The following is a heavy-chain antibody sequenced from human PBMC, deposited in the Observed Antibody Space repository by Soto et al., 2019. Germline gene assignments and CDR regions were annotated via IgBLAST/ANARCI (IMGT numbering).Heavy chain of an antibody. D-gene: IGHD5-18*01. J-gene: IGHJ4*02. CDR1: GGSISSYY. CDR3: ARGAGYSYGYVLDY. Sequence: SETLSLTCTVSGGSISSYYWSWIRQPPGKGLEWIGYIYYSGSTNYNPSLKSRVTISVDTSKNQFSLKLSSVTAVDTAVYYCARGAGYSYGYVLDYWGQGTLVTVSS. CDR2: IYYSGST. V-gene: IGHV4-59*01.